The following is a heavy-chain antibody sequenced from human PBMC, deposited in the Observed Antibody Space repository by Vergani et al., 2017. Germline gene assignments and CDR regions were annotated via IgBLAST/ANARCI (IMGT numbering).Heavy chain of an antibody. D-gene: IGHD6-19*01. Sequence: QVQLVESGGGVVQPGRSLRLSCAASGFTFSSYGMHWVRQAPGKGLEWVAVIWYDGSNKYYADSVKGRFTISRDNSKNTLYLQMNSLRAEDTSVDYCARDRIAVAGLGGMDVWGQGTTVTVSS. CDR1: GFTFSSYG. CDR2: IWYDGSNK. V-gene: IGHV3-33*01. J-gene: IGHJ6*02. CDR3: ARDRIAVAGLGGMDV.